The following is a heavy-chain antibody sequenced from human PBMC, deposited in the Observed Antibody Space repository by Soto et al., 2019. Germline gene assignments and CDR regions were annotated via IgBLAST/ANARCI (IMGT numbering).Heavy chain of an antibody. D-gene: IGHD2-8*01. CDR3: VRLIGNSWLDS. CDR2: INAGIGDT. J-gene: IGHJ5*01. Sequence: ASVKVSCKASGYTFTSYAMHWVRQAPGQRLEWMGWINAGIGDTQYSQKFQGRVTINPDTSNNQFSLHLSSVTPDDTAVYYCVRLIGNSWLDSWGQGTPVTVSS. V-gene: IGHV1-3*01. CDR1: GYTFTSYA.